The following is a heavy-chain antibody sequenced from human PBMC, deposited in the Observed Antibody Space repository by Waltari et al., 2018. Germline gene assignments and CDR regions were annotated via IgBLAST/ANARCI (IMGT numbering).Heavy chain of an antibody. D-gene: IGHD6-6*01. CDR3: ARGRDRAARRYWYFDL. CDR1: VATFSSYV. V-gene: IGHV1-8*01. CDR2: MNPNSGNT. J-gene: IGHJ2*01. Sequence: QVQLVQSGAEVKKPGSSVKVSCKASVATFSSYVITWVRQAPGQGLEWMGWMNPNSGNTGYAQKFQGSVTMTRNTSISTAYMELSSLRSEDTAVYYCARGRDRAARRYWYFDLWGRGTLVTVSS.